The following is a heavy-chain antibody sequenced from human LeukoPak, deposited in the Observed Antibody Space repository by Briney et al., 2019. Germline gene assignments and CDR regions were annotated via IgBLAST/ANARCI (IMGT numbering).Heavy chain of an antibody. CDR1: GFTFSSYS. D-gene: IGHD5-12*01. CDR3: ARDSGAGGYYYYCMDV. V-gene: IGHV3-21*01. Sequence: PGGSLRLSCAASGFTFSSYSMSWVRQAPGKGLEWVSSISSSSGYIYYADSVKGRFTISRDNAKSSLYLQMNSLRAEDTAVYYCARDSGAGGYYYYCMDVWGKGTTVTVSS. J-gene: IGHJ6*03. CDR2: ISSSSGYI.